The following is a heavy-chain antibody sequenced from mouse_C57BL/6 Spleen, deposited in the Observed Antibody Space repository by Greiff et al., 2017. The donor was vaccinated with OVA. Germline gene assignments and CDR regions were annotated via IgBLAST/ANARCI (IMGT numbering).Heavy chain of an antibody. Sequence: QVHVKQSGAELARPGASVKMSCKASGYTFTSYTMHWVKQRPGQGLEWIGYINPSSGYTKYNQKFKDKATLTADKSSSTAYMQLSSLTSEDSAVYYCARSHWDWYFDVWGTGTTVTVSS. D-gene: IGHD4-1*01. CDR3: ARSHWDWYFDV. J-gene: IGHJ1*03. CDR2: INPSSGYT. V-gene: IGHV1-4*01. CDR1: GYTFTSYT.